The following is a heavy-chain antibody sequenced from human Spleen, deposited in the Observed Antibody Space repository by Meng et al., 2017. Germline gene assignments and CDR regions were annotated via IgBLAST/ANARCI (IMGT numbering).Heavy chain of an antibody. J-gene: IGHJ4*02. CDR2: ISYSGITI. Sequence: GGSLRLSCAASGFTFSSYEMNWVRQAPGKGLEWVSYISYSGITIYYADSVKGRFTISRDNAKNSLYLQMNSLRADDTAVYYCARDLAWVLFDYWGQGALVTVSS. D-gene: IGHD3-3*01. CDR3: ARDLAWVLFDY. V-gene: IGHV3-48*03. CDR1: GFTFSSYE.